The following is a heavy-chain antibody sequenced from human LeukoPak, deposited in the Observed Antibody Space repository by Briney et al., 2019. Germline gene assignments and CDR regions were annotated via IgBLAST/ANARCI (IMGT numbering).Heavy chain of an antibody. J-gene: IGHJ4*02. CDR2: ILYDGSDT. V-gene: IGHV3-30*02. CDR1: GFTFGSFG. D-gene: IGHD2-2*01. Sequence: GGSLRLSCAASGFTFGSFGVHWVRQAPGSGLEWVSLILYDGSDTYYADSVKGRFTISRDNSKNTLYLQMNSLRGEDTAVYYCAKDSTNWSFDYWGQGALVTVSS. CDR3: AKDSTNWSFDY.